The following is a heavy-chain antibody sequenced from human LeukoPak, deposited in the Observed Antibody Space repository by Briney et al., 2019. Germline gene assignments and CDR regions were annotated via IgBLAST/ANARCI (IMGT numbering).Heavy chain of an antibody. D-gene: IGHD4-17*01. Sequence: PGGSLRLSCAASGFTFSSYGMHWVRQAPGKGLEWVAFIRYDGSNKYYADSVKGRFTISRDNSKNTLYLQMNSLRAEDTAVYYCAKGIITVPKDSMDVWGKGTTVTISS. CDR2: IRYDGSNK. CDR3: AKGIITVPKDSMDV. V-gene: IGHV3-30*02. J-gene: IGHJ6*03. CDR1: GFTFSSYG.